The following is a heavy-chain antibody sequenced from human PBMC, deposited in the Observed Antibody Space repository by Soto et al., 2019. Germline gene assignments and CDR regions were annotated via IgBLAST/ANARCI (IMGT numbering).Heavy chain of an antibody. J-gene: IGHJ4*02. Sequence: ASVKVSCKASGYTFTGYCMHWVRQAPGQGLEWMGWINPNSGGTNYAQKFQGWVTMTRDTSLSTAYMELSRLRSDATAVYYCASGASFSVAAAALDFDHWGQGTLVTVSS. CDR2: INPNSGGT. CDR3: ASGASFSVAAAALDFDH. CDR1: GYTFTGYC. D-gene: IGHD6-13*01. V-gene: IGHV1-2*04.